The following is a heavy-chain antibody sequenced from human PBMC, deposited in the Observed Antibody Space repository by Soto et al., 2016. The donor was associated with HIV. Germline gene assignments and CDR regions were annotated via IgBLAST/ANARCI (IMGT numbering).Heavy chain of an antibody. CDR2: LLQWEH. J-gene: IGHJ6*01. V-gene: IGHV4-59*13. D-gene: IGHD3-22*01. CDR1: GGSINNYY. CDR3: ARFGDSSGNIRRGYYYYGMDV. Sequence: QVQLQESGPGLVKPSQTLSLTCTVSGGSINNYYWGWIRAAPGEGTGVDWVYLLQWEHQLQPLLKSRVTISVDTSKNQLSLKLYSVTAAGTAVYYCARFGDSSGNIRRGYYYYGMDVWGQGTTATVSS.